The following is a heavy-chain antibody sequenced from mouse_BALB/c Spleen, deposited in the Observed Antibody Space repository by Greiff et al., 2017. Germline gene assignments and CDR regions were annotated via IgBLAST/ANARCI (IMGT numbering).Heavy chain of an antibody. V-gene: IGHV3-6*02. CDR3: ARDRANYAMDY. Sequence: EVHLVESGPGLVKPSQSLSLTCSVTGYSITSGYYWNWIRQFPGNKLEWMGYISYDGSNNYNPSLKNRISITRDTSKNQFFLKLNSVTTEDTATYYCARDRANYAMDYWGQGTSVTVSS. CDR1: GYSITSGYY. J-gene: IGHJ4*01. CDR2: ISYDGSN. D-gene: IGHD3-1*01.